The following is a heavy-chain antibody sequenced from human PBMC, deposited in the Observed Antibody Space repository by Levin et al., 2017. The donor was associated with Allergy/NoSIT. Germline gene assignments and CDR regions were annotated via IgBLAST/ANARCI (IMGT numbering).Heavy chain of an antibody. Sequence: GGSLRLSCAASGFTFSSYGMHWVRQAPGKGLEWVAVIWYDGSNKYYADSVKGRFTISRDNSKNTLYLQMNSLRAEDTAVYYCARDLGSGSLTPFDYWGQGTLVTVSS. J-gene: IGHJ4*02. D-gene: IGHD3-10*01. CDR1: GFTFSSYG. CDR3: ARDLGSGSLTPFDY. V-gene: IGHV3-33*01. CDR2: IWYDGSNK.